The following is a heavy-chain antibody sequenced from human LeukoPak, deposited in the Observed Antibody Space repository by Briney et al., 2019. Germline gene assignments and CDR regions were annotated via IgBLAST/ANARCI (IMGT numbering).Heavy chain of an antibody. CDR3: ARSWIGTTHWYFDY. CDR1: GFTFSSYC. Sequence: GGSLRLSCAASGFTFSSYCMSWVSQAPGKGLEWVSSITGSGGSTYYGDSVKGRFTISRDNAKKSLYLQMNSLRAEDTAVYYCARSWIGTTHWYFDYWGQGTLVTVSS. CDR2: ITGSGGST. D-gene: IGHD1-1*01. J-gene: IGHJ4*02. V-gene: IGHV3-23*01.